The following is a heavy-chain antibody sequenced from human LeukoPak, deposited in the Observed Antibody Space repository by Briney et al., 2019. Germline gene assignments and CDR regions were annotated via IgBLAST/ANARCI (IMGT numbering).Heavy chain of an antibody. CDR3: VRGSGSYLNYMDV. D-gene: IGHD3-10*01. Sequence: GGSLRLSCAISGFIFSDFSMSWVRQAPGKGLEWVAKMDENGNEIFYVDSVKGRFTISRDNAKNSLYLQMNRLRAEDTAVYYCVRGSGSYLNYMDVWGKGTTVTISS. CDR2: MDENGNEI. CDR1: GFIFSDFS. J-gene: IGHJ6*03. V-gene: IGHV3-7*01.